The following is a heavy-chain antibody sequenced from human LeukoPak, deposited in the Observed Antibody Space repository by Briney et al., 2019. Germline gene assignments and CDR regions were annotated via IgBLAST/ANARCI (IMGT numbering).Heavy chain of an antibody. Sequence: ASVKVSCKASGYTFTEYYMHWVRQAPGQGLEWMGWINPNSGGTNYAQRFQGRVTMTRDTSISTAYMELSRLRSDDTAVYYCARVLVVPAAYRGWFDPWGQGTLVTVSS. CDR3: ARVLVVPAAYRGWFDP. CDR1: GYTFTEYY. V-gene: IGHV1-2*02. CDR2: INPNSGGT. J-gene: IGHJ5*02. D-gene: IGHD2-2*01.